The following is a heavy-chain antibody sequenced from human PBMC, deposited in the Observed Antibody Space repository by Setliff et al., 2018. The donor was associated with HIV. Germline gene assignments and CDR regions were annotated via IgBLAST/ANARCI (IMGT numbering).Heavy chain of an antibody. CDR2: INISGNT. CDR1: GGSISSYY. V-gene: IGHV4-4*07. J-gene: IGHJ6*03. CDR3: ARELGHYYYYMDV. D-gene: IGHD7-27*01. Sequence: SETLSLTCTVSGGSISSYYWSWIRQPAGKGLEWIGRINISGNTHYNPSLKSRVTMSVDTSKNQFSLKLSSVTAADTAVFYCARELGHYYYYMDVWGKGTTVTVS.